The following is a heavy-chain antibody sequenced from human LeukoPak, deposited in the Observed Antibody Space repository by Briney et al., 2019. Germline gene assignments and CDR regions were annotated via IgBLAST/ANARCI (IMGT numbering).Heavy chain of an antibody. CDR3: ARYRKYYDILTGYSHGFDY. Sequence: SETLSLTCAVYGGSFSVYYWSWIRQPPGKGLEWIGEINHSGSTNYNPSLKSRVTISVDTSKNQFSLKLSSVTAADTAVYYCARYRKYYDILTGYSHGFDYWGQGTLVTVSS. J-gene: IGHJ4*02. D-gene: IGHD3-9*01. CDR2: INHSGST. V-gene: IGHV4-34*01. CDR1: GGSFSVYY.